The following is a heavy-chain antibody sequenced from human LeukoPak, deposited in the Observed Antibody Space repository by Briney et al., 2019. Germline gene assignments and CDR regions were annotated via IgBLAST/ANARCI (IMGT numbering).Heavy chain of an antibody. V-gene: IGHV3-21*01. CDR2: ISSTSNYI. J-gene: IGHJ4*02. CDR1: GFTFSSYT. CDR3: TRDET. Sequence: PGGSLRLSCAASGFTFSSYTMNWVRQAPGKGLEWVSFISSTSNYIYYADSVKGRFTISRDNAKNSLYLQMNSLRAEDTAVYYCTRDETWGQGTLVTVSS.